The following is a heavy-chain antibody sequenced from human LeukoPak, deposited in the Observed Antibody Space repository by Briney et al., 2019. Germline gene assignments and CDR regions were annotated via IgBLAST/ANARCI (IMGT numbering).Heavy chain of an antibody. CDR1: GGSISSSSYY. CDR2: IYYSGST. CDR3: ANSAGTFWGWSDY. D-gene: IGHD3-16*01. Sequence: SETLSLTCTVSGGSISSSSYYWGWIRQPPGKGLEWIGSIYYSGSTYYNPSLKGRVTISVDTSKNQFSLKLSSVTAADTAVYYCANSAGTFWGWSDYWGQGTLVTVSS. J-gene: IGHJ4*02. V-gene: IGHV4-39*01.